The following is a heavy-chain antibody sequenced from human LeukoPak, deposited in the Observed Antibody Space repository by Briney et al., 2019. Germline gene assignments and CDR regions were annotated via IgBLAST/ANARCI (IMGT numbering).Heavy chain of an antibody. D-gene: IGHD1-14*01. V-gene: IGHV4-59*01. CDR3: AKVSSRGDYYYYGMDV. CDR2: IYYSGST. J-gene: IGHJ6*02. CDR1: GGSISSYY. Sequence: SETLSLTCTVSGGSISSYYWSWIRQPPGKGLEWIGYIYYSGSTNYNPSLKSRVTISVDTSKNQFSLKLSSVTAADTAVYYCAKVSSRGDYYYYGMDVWGQGTTVTVSS.